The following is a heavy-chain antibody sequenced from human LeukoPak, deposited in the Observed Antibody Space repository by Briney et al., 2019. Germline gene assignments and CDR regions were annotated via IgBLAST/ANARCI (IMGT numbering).Heavy chain of an antibody. CDR3: ARTALWFGELSEYYGMDV. CDR2: IGATGDT. D-gene: IGHD3-10*01. Sequence: GGSLRLSCVASGLTFSSYDMHWIRQPPGKGLEWVSSIGATGDTYYAGSVKGRFTISRDNAKNSLYLQMNSLRAEDTAVYYCARTALWFGELSEYYGMDVWGQGTTVTVSS. V-gene: IGHV3-13*01. J-gene: IGHJ6*02. CDR1: GLTFSSYD.